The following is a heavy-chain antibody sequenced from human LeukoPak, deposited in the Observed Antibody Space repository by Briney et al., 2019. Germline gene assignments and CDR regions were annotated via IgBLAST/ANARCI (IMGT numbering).Heavy chain of an antibody. V-gene: IGHV3-21*01. D-gene: IGHD3-22*01. CDR2: ISSSSYI. Sequence: GGSLRLSCAASGFTFSSYSMNWVRQAPGKGLEWVSSISSSSYIYYADSVKGRFTISRDNAKNSLYLQMNSLRAEDTAVYYCARDSSGAPLPMDVWGKGTTVTVSS. CDR1: GFTFSSYS. CDR3: ARDSSGAPLPMDV. J-gene: IGHJ6*03.